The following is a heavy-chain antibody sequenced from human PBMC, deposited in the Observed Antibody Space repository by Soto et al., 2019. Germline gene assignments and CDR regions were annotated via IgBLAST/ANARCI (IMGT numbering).Heavy chain of an antibody. J-gene: IGHJ6*02. Sequence: SVKVSCKASGGTFSRYAFRWVRQAPGQGLEWMGGIVPIYGTRGFAQKFQGRLTITADEPTRTAYMELSSLRSEDTPVYYCARDLDYYGSGSHYYYGMGVWGQGTTVTVSS. V-gene: IGHV1-69*13. CDR3: ARDLDYYGSGSHYYYGMGV. CDR2: IVPIYGTR. CDR1: GGTFSRYA. D-gene: IGHD3-10*01.